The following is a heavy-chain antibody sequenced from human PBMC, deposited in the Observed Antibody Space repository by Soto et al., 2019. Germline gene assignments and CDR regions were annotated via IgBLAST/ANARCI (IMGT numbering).Heavy chain of an antibody. CDR1: GFTFGYYN. J-gene: IGHJ4*02. Sequence: DVQLVESGGGLVQPGGSLRLSCAASGFTFGYYNMHWVRQAPGKGLEWVSFVRSSGDDTYYADSVKGRFTISRDNAKDSLYLQMNGLREEDTAVYYCARDGESSSSSDFDFWGQGALVTVSS. D-gene: IGHD2-2*01. V-gene: IGHV3-48*02. CDR2: VRSSGDDT. CDR3: ARDGESSSSSDFDF.